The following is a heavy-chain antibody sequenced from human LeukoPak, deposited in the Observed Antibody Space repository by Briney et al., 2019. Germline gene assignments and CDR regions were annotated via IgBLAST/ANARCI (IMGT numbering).Heavy chain of an antibody. D-gene: IGHD3-10*02. CDR2: VFHSGNT. J-gene: IGHJ4*02. V-gene: IGHV4-38-2*02. CDR1: GYSISSTYY. Sequence: PSETLSLTCTVSGYSISSTYYWGWIRQPPGKGLEWVGSVFHSGNTYYNPSLKSRLTISVDTSKNQFSLKLSSVTAADTAVYYCARLSPPKCYDYWGQGTLVTVSS. CDR3: ARLSPPKCYDY.